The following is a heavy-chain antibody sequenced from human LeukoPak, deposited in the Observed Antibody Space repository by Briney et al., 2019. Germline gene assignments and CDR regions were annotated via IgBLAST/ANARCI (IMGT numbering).Heavy chain of an antibody. CDR2: IRSKAYGGTT. CDR3: TRTRWATGTIADY. J-gene: IGHJ4*02. CDR1: GFTFVDYA. V-gene: IGHV3-49*03. Sequence: PGGSLRLSCTASGFTFVDYAVSRFRQAPGKGLEWVSFIRSKAYGGTTEYAASVKGRFTISRDDSKSIAYLQMNFLKTEDTAVYYCTRTRWATGTIADYWGQGTLVTVSS. D-gene: IGHD1-1*01.